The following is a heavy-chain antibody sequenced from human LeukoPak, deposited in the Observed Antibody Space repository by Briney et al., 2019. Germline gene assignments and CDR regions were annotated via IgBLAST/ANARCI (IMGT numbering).Heavy chain of an antibody. CDR3: ARGGGRVGVTGEYYFDS. V-gene: IGHV3-66*01. CDR1: GFTVSGNY. Sequence: GGSLTLSCAASGFTVSGNYMSWVRQAPGKGLDWVPIIFSPGSTYYADSVKGRFTSSRDNSKNTMYLQMNSLRVEDTAVYYCARGGGRVGVTGEYYFDSWGQGTLVTVSS. J-gene: IGHJ4*02. CDR2: IFSPGST. D-gene: IGHD1-26*01.